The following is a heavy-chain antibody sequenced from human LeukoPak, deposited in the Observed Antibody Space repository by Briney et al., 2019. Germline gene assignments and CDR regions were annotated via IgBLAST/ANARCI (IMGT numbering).Heavy chain of an antibody. CDR1: GFTFSSYA. D-gene: IGHD6-13*01. J-gene: IGHJ4*02. V-gene: IGHV3-23*01. Sequence: PGGSLRLSCAASGFTFSSYAMSWVRQAPGKGLEWVSAISGSGGSTYYADAVKGRFTISRDNSKNTLYLQMNSLRAEDTAVYYCARGNIAAAGIHYWGQGTLVIVSS. CDR3: ARGNIAAAGIHY. CDR2: ISGSGGST.